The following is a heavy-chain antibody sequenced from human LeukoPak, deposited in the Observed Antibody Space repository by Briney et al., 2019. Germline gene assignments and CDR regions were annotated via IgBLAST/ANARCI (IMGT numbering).Heavy chain of an antibody. CDR3: ARGYYDSSGYLIDY. Sequence: ASVKVSCKASGYTFTGYYMHWVRQAPGQGLEWMGRINPNSGGTNYAQRFQGRVTMTRDTSISTAYMELSRLRSDDTAVYYCARGYYDSSGYLIDYWGQGTLVTDSS. D-gene: IGHD3-22*01. CDR1: GYTFTGYY. V-gene: IGHV1-2*06. CDR2: INPNSGGT. J-gene: IGHJ4*02.